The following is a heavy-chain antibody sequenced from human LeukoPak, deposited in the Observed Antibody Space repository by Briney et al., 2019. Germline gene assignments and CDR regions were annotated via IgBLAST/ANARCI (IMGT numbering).Heavy chain of an antibody. CDR2: ISSTSSYI. D-gene: IGHD4-11*01. V-gene: IGHV3-21*01. Sequence: PGGSLRLSCEGSGSYTMIWVRQAPGKGLEWLTSISSTSSYIYYADSVKGRFTISRDNAKNSLYLQMNSLTAEDTAVYYCARGGTVITLYYDSWGQGTLVTVSS. CDR1: GSYT. CDR3: ARGGTVITLYYDS. J-gene: IGHJ4*02.